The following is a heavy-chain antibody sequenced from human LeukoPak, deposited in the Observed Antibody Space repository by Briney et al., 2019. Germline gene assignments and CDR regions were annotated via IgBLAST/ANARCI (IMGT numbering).Heavy chain of an antibody. CDR1: GYTFTAYN. D-gene: IGHD3-10*01. Sequence: ASVKVSCKASGYTFTAYNIHWVRQAPGHGLEWLGIIHPTDGSTSYTQKIQGRVTMTRDTATGTVYLELSSLRSEDTAVYWCARANGGGLDYWGQGTLITVSS. J-gene: IGHJ4*02. CDR3: ARANGGGLDY. CDR2: IHPTDGST. V-gene: IGHV1-46*01.